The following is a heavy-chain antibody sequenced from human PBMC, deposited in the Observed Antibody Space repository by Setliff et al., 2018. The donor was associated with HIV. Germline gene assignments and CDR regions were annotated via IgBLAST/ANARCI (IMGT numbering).Heavy chain of an antibody. V-gene: IGHV4-59*01. D-gene: IGHD3-22*01. CDR2: IYYSGST. CDR3: ARARTPYYYDSSAYYFNYYYMDV. CDR1: GGSISSSY. J-gene: IGHJ6*03. Sequence: SETLSLTCTVSGGSISSSYWSWIRQPPGKGLEWIGYIYYSGSTNYNPSLKSRVTISVDTSKNQFSLKLSSETAADTAVYYCARARTPYYYDSSAYYFNYYYMDVWGKGTTVTVSS.